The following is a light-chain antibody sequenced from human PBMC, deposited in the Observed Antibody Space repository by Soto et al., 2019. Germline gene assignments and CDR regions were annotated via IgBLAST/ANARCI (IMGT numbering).Light chain of an antibody. J-gene: IGKJ1*01. CDR2: AAS. Sequence: DIQVTHSPSSLSASVGDSFTLSCQTSQRVDSYIHWYQHQSGKPPKLLIYAASTLQDGVPSRFSGGGSGTAFSLIITGLQPGDSATYYCQQTYTSVATFGQGTKVDI. CDR1: QRVDSY. CDR3: QQTYTSVAT. V-gene: IGKV1-39*01.